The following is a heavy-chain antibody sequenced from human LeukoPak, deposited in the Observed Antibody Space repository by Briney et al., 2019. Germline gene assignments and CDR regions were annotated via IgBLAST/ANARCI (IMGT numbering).Heavy chain of an antibody. CDR2: IDDSGRT. Sequence: SETLSLTCVMYGGSFSGYYWSWVRQPPGKGLEWIGEIDDSGRTNYNPSLKSRVTISAGTSKNQFSLKLSSVTAADTAVYYCASDYYDSSGYSGFDYWGQGTLVTVSS. V-gene: IGHV4-34*01. CDR3: ASDYYDSSGYSGFDY. CDR1: GGSFSGYY. J-gene: IGHJ4*02. D-gene: IGHD3-22*01.